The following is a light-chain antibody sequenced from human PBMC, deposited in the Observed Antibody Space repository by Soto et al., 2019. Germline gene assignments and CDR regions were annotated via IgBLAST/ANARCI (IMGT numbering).Light chain of an antibody. CDR2: AAS. CDR1: QSIGKH. J-gene: IGKJ5*01. CDR3: QQGYTSAIT. V-gene: IGKV1-39*01. Sequence: DMQVTQSPSSLSASVGDRVTMTCRASQSIGKHLNWYQQKPGKAPKFLIYAASNLQSGVPSRFSGSGSGTDFTLTVNSLQPEDFATYYCQQGYTSAITFGQGTRLEIK.